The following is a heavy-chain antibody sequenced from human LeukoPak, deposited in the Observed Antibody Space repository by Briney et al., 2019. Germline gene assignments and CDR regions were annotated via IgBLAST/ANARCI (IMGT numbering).Heavy chain of an antibody. CDR2: ISSSSSSI. CDR1: GFTFSVYS. Sequence: GGSLRLSCAASGFTFSVYSMNWVRQAPGKGLEWVSSISSSSSSINYADSVKGRFTISRDNAENSLYLLLNSLRVEDTAVYYCARGSTLGSCTSSSCHNWFDPWGQGTLVTVSS. D-gene: IGHD2-2*01. V-gene: IGHV3-21*01. CDR3: ARGSTLGSCTSSSCHNWFDP. J-gene: IGHJ5*02.